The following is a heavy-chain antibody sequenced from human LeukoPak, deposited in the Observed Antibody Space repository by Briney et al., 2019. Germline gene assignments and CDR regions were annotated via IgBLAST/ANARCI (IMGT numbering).Heavy chain of an antibody. D-gene: IGHD3-10*01. J-gene: IGHJ4*02. CDR2: ISSSSSTI. CDR3: AKHIPRGNNYFDY. V-gene: IGHV3-48*04. Sequence: AGGSLRLSCAASGFTFSSYSMNWVRQAPGKGLEWVSYISSSSSTIYYADSVKGRFTISRDNAKNSLYLQMNSLRAEDTAMYYCAKHIPRGNNYFDYWGQGTLLTVSS. CDR1: GFTFSSYS.